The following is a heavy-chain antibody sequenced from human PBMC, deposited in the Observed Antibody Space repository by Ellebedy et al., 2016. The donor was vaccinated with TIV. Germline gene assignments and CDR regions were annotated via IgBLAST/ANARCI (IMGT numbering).Heavy chain of an antibody. V-gene: IGHV3-23*01. CDR1: GFTFSSYA. J-gene: IGHJ1*01. CDR2: ISGSGGST. CDR3: ATFDYYHH. Sequence: GESLKISCAASGFTFSSYAMSWVRQAPGKGLEWVSAISGSGGSTYNADSVKGRFTISRDNSKNTLYLQLNSLRVDDTAVYYCATFDYYHHWGQGTLVTVSS.